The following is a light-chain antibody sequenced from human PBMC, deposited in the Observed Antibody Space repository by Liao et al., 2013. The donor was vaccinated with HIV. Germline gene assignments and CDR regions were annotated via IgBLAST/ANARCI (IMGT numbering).Light chain of an antibody. CDR3: QAWDSSLVVVV. J-gene: IGLJ2*01. Sequence: SYELTQPPSVSVSPGQTASITCSGDKLGDKYACWYQQKPGQSPVLVIYQDSKRPSGIPERFSGSNSGNTATLTISGTQAMDEADYYCQAWDSSLVVVVFGGGTKLTVL. V-gene: IGLV3-1*01. CDR2: QDS. CDR1: KLGDKY.